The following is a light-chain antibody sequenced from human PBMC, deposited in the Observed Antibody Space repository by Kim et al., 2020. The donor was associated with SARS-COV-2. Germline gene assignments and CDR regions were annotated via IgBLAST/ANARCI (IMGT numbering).Light chain of an antibody. J-gene: IGKJ1*01. CDR1: QSVSSSY. Sequence: SPGESAAASCRASQSVSSSYLAWYQQKPGQAPRLLIYGASSRATGVPDRFSGSGSGTDFTLTITRLEPEDFAVYYCQQYGNSPHTFGQGTKVDIK. V-gene: IGKV3-20*01. CDR2: GAS. CDR3: QQYGNSPHT.